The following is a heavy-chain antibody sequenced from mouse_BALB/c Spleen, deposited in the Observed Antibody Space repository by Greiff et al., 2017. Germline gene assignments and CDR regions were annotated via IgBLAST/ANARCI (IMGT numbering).Heavy chain of an antibody. D-gene: IGHD2-14*01. J-gene: IGHJ2*01. CDR2: ISSGSSTI. V-gene: IGHV5-17*02. CDR3: AREDRYFDY. Sequence: EVMLVESGGGLVQPGGSRKLSCAASGFTFSSFGMHWVRQAPEKGLEWVAYISSGSSTIYYADTVKGRFTISRDNPKNTLFLQMTSLRSEDTAMYYCAREDRYFDYWGQGTTLTVSS. CDR1: GFTFSSFG.